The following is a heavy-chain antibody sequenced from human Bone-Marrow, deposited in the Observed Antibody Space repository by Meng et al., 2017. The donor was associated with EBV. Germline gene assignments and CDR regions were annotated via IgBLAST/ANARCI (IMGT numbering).Heavy chain of an antibody. CDR3: ARDNVDTAMVPH. J-gene: IGHJ4*02. CDR2: IYYSGST. Sequence: QVRLQGSGPRLVKPSEPLSPPCTVSGGSVSSGSYYWSWIRQPPGKGLEWIGYIYYSGSTNYNPSLKSRVTISVDTSKNQFSLKLSSVTAADTAVYYCARDNVDTAMVPHWGQGTLVTVSS. CDR1: GGSVSSGSYY. D-gene: IGHD5-18*01. V-gene: IGHV4-61*01.